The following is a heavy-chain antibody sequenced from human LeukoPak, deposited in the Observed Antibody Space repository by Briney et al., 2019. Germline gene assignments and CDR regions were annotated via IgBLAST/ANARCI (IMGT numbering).Heavy chain of an antibody. V-gene: IGHV3-30-3*01. CDR3: AKAAAAGTLRGVVDY. Sequence: GGSLRLSCAASAFTLSSYAMHWVRQAPGKGLEWVAVISYDGSNKYYADSVKGRFTISRDNSKNTLYLQMNSLRAEDTAVYYCAKAAAAGTLRGVVDYWGQGTLVTVSS. CDR1: AFTLSSYA. J-gene: IGHJ4*02. CDR2: ISYDGSNK. D-gene: IGHD6-13*01.